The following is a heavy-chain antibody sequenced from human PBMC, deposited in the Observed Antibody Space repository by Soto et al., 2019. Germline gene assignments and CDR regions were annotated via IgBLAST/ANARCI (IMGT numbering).Heavy chain of an antibody. D-gene: IGHD6-6*01. CDR3: ARDQSIAARGYYYGMDV. Sequence: AASVKVSCKASGYTFTGYYMHWVRQAPGQGLEWMGWINPNSGGTNYAQKFQGRVTMTRDTSISTAYMELSRLRSDDTAVYYCARDQSIAARGYYYGMDVWGQGTTVTVSS. V-gene: IGHV1-2*02. CDR2: INPNSGGT. J-gene: IGHJ6*02. CDR1: GYTFTGYY.